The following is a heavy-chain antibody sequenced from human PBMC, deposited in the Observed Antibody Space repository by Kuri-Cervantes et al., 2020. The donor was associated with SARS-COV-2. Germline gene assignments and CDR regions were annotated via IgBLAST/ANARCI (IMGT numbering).Heavy chain of an antibody. CDR3: AKDQHGIVVVVAAIDY. J-gene: IGHJ4*02. Sequence: GGSLRLSCSASGFTFSSYSMNWVRQAPGKGLEWVSYISSSSSTIYYADSVKGRFTISRDNAKNSLYLQMNSLRAEDTAVYYCAKDQHGIVVVVAAIDYWGKGTLVTVSS. CDR1: GFTFSSYS. CDR2: ISSSSSTI. D-gene: IGHD2-15*01. V-gene: IGHV3-48*01.